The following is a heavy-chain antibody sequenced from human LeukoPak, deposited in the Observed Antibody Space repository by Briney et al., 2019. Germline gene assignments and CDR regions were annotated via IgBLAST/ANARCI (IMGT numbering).Heavy chain of an antibody. CDR3: ACYDCGDY. CDR1: GYTFTSYA. Sequence: ASVKVSCKASGYTFTSYAMNWVRQAPGQGLEWMGWINTNTASPTSAQALTGRFVFSLDTSVSTAYLQISSLKAEDTAVYYCACYDCGDYWGQGTLVTVSS. CDR2: INTNTASP. J-gene: IGHJ4*02. V-gene: IGHV7-4-1*02. D-gene: IGHD2-2*01.